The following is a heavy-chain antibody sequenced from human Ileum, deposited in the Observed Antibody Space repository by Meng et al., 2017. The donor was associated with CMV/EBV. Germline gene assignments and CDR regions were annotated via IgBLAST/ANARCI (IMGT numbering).Heavy chain of an antibody. D-gene: IGHD1-26*01. J-gene: IGHJ6*02. Sequence: ASVKVSCKSSGYTFTAYYIHWVRQAPGQGLEWMGWINPNTGATNYAQKFQDRVTMTRDTSISTAYMELSRLRSDDTALYFCAREEGAYLTNDYYYGMDVCGLGTTVTVSS. CDR1: GYTFTAYY. V-gene: IGHV1-2*02. CDR2: INPNTGAT. CDR3: AREEGAYLTNDYYYGMDV.